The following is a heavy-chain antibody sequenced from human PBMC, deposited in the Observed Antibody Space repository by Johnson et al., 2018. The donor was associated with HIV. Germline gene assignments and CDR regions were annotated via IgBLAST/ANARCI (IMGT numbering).Heavy chain of an antibody. V-gene: IGHV3-11*04. CDR3: ARGRLAYCGGDCYPDAFDI. CDR1: GFTFSGYY. J-gene: IGHJ3*02. CDR2: ISSSGSTI. D-gene: IGHD2-21*02. Sequence: QVQLVESGGGLVQPGGSLRLSCAASGFTFSGYYMSWIRQAPGKVLEWVSYISSSGSTIYYADSVKGRFTLSRDNAKNSLYLQMNSLRAEDTAVYYCARGRLAYCGGDCYPDAFDIWGQGTMVTVSS.